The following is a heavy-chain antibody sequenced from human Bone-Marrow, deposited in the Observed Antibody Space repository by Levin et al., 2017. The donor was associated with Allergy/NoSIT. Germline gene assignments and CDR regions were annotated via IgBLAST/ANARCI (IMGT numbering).Heavy chain of an antibody. V-gene: IGHV4-59*01. CDR1: GGSISSYY. CDR2: IYYSGST. Sequence: SETLSLTCTVSGGSISSYYWSWIRQPPGKGLEWIGYIYYSGSTNYNPSLKSRVTISVDTSKNQFSLKLSSVTAADTAVYYCARSRAKWELNDWYFDLWGRGTLVTVSS. CDR3: ARSRAKWELNDWYFDL. D-gene: IGHD1-26*01. J-gene: IGHJ2*01.